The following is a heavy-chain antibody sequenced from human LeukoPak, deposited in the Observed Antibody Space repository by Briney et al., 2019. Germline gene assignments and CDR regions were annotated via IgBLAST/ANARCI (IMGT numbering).Heavy chain of an antibody. V-gene: IGHV1-69*05. Sequence: SVQVSCKPCVGKVSSYPISWVRQAPGQGLEWMGGSIPIFGTANYAQKFQGRVTITTDESTSTAYMELSSLRSEDTAVYYCARDRLPNYCSSTSCFTRFWFDPWGQGTLVTVSS. CDR2: SIPIFGTA. J-gene: IGHJ5*02. CDR1: VGKVSSYP. CDR3: ARDRLPNYCSSTSCFTRFWFDP. D-gene: IGHD2-2*01.